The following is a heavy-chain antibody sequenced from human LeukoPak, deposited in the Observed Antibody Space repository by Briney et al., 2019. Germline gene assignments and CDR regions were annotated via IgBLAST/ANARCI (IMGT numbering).Heavy chain of an antibody. Sequence: SETLSLTCTVSGGSISSSSYYWGWIRQPPGKGLEWIGSIYYSGSTYYNPSLKSRVTISVDTSKNQFSLKLSSVTAADTAVYYCARAVAGLGSSWYSDLWGRGPLATVSS. CDR3: ARAVAGLGSSWYSDL. V-gene: IGHV4-39*07. D-gene: IGHD6-19*01. CDR1: GGSISSSSYY. CDR2: IYYSGST. J-gene: IGHJ2*01.